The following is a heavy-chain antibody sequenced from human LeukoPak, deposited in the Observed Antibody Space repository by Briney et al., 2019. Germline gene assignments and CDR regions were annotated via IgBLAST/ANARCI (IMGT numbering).Heavy chain of an antibody. D-gene: IGHD3-22*01. CDR3: AKEGRGSLYYYDSSGYNGIDY. CDR2: ISGSGGST. V-gene: IGHV3-23*01. Sequence: PGGSLRLSCAAYGFTFSSYAMSWVRQAPGKGLEWVSAISGSGGSTYYADSVKGRFTISRDNSKNTLYLQMNSLRAEDTAVYYCAKEGRGSLYYYDSSGYNGIDYWGQGTLVTVSS. J-gene: IGHJ4*02. CDR1: GFTFSSYA.